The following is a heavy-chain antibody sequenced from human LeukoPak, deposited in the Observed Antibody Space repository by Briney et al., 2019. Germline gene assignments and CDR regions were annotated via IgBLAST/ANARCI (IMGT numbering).Heavy chain of an antibody. CDR3: ARGWSTTSHYFDY. CDR2: INHSGST. Sequence: SETLSLTCAVYGGSFSGYYWNWIRQPPGKGLEWIGEINHSGSTNYNPSLKSRVTISVDTSKNQFSLKLSSVTAADTAVYYCARGWSTTSHYFDYWGQGTLVTVSS. D-gene: IGHD2/OR15-2a*01. CDR1: GGSFSGYY. V-gene: IGHV4-34*01. J-gene: IGHJ4*02.